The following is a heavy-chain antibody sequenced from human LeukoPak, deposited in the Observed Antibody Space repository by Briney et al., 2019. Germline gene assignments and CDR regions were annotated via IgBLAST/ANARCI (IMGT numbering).Heavy chain of an antibody. Sequence: SETLSLTCTVSGGSISSYYWSWIRQPPWKGLEWIGYIYNSGSTNYNPSLKSRVTISVDTSKNQLSLKLSSVTAADTAVYYCARPRRVFVFDYWGQGTLVTVSS. J-gene: IGHJ4*02. CDR2: IYNSGST. V-gene: IGHV4-59*08. CDR3: ARPRRVFVFDY. CDR1: GGSISSYY.